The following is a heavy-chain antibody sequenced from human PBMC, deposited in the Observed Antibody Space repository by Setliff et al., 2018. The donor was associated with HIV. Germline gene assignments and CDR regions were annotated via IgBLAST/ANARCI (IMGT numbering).Heavy chain of an antibody. D-gene: IGHD3-22*01. CDR2: ISGYNGNT. V-gene: IGHV1-18*01. Sequence: ASVKVSCKASGYTFISYGISWVRQAPGQGLEWMGWISGYNGNTNYEQRLQGRVTMTTDTSTSTAYMELRSLRSDDTAVYYCAREGGLDYYDSSGHYSYWGQGTLVTVSS. CDR3: AREGGLDYYDSSGHYSY. J-gene: IGHJ4*02. CDR1: GYTFISYG.